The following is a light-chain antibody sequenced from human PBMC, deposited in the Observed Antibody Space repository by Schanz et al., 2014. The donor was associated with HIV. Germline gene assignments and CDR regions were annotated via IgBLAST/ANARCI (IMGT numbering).Light chain of an antibody. J-gene: IGLJ3*02. V-gene: IGLV2-23*02. CDR2: EVI. Sequence: QSALTQPPSASGSPGQSVTISCTGTSSDVGDYNYVSWYQQHPGKAPKIMIYEVIKRPSGVSNRFSGSKSGNTASLTISGLQAEDEADYYCSSYAGTTTHWVFGGGTKLTVL. CDR1: SSDVGDYNY. CDR3: SSYAGTTTHWV.